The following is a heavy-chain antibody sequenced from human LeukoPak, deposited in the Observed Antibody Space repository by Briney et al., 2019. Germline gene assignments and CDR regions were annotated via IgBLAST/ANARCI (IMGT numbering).Heavy chain of an antibody. V-gene: IGHV1-69*13. CDR3: ARVQLSYCSSTSCYEFDY. CDR1: GGTFSSYA. J-gene: IGHJ4*02. D-gene: IGHD2-2*01. Sequence: SVKVSCKASGGTFSSYAISWVRQAPGQGLEWMGGFIPIFGTANYAQKFQGRVTITADESTSTAYMELSSLRSEDTAVYYCARVQLSYCSSTSCYEFDYWGQGTLVTVSS. CDR2: FIPIFGTA.